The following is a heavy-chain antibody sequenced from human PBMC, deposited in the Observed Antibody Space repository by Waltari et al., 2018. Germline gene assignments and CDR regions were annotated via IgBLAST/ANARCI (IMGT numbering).Heavy chain of an antibody. CDR2: IRSKAYGGTT. J-gene: IGHJ4*02. CDR1: GFTFGDYA. V-gene: IGHV3-49*04. Sequence: EVQLVESGGGLVQPGRSLRLSCTASGFTFGDYAMSWVRQAPGKGLEWVGFIRSKAYGGTTEYAASVKGRFTISRDESKSSAYLQMNSLKTEDTAVYYCTRGGINYYGSGSYFLDYWGQGTLVTVSS. CDR3: TRGGINYYGSGSYFLDY. D-gene: IGHD3-10*01.